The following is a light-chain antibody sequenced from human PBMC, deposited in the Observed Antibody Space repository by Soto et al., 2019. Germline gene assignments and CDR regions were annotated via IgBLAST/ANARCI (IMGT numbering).Light chain of an antibody. CDR2: AAS. CDR1: QSVSRN. Sequence: IVMTQSPDTLSVSPGERATLSCRASQSVSRNLAWYQQKPGQAPRLLISAASTRATGIPARFSGSGSGTEFILTISSLQSEDFEVYYCQQYHKSPLTFGGGTKVDIK. J-gene: IGKJ4*01. V-gene: IGKV3-15*01. CDR3: QQYHKSPLT.